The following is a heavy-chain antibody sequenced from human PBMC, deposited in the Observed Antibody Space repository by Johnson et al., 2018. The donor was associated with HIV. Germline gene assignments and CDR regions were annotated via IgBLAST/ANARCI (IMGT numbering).Heavy chain of an antibody. CDR2: ISGSGGST. CDR3: ATGSPTVTTNAFDI. V-gene: IGHV3-23*04. J-gene: IGHJ3*02. CDR1: GFTFDDYG. D-gene: IGHD4-17*01. Sequence: VQLVESGGGVVRPGGSLRLSCAASGFTFDDYGMSWVRQAPGKGLEWVSGISGSGGSTYYADSVKGRFTISRDNSKNTLYLQMNSLRAEDTAVYYCATGSPTVTTNAFDIWGQGTMVTVSS.